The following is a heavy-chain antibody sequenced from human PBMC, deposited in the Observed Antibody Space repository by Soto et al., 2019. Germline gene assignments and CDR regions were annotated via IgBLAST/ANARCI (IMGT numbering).Heavy chain of an antibody. CDR2: IKNKADGGAT. Sequence: EVQLVESGGDLVKVGGCLRLSCAASGITFTNAWMRWVRQVPGKGLEWVGRIKNKADGGATDYAAPVRGRFTISRDDSTNTLFLQMNSLETEDTAVYYCTTDPGDYEDFWGQGTLVTVSS. CDR1: GITFTNAW. CDR3: TTDPGDYEDF. J-gene: IGHJ4*02. V-gene: IGHV3-15*01. D-gene: IGHD4-17*01.